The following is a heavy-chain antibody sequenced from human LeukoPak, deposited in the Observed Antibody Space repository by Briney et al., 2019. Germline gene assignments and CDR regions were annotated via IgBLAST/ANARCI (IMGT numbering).Heavy chain of an antibody. CDR2: ISGSGDIT. J-gene: IGHJ4*02. CDR1: GFTFTNYD. D-gene: IGHD4-23*01. V-gene: IGHV3-23*01. Sequence: PGGSLRLSCAASGFTFTNYDMNWVRQAPGKGLEWVSAISGSGDITYYADSVKGRFTISRDNSKNTLYLQMNSLRAEDTAVYYCAKGTDGGDYWGQGTLVTVSS. CDR3: AKGTDGGDY.